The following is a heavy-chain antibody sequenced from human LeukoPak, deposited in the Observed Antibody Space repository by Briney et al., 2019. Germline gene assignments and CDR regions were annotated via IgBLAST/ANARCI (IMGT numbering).Heavy chain of an antibody. CDR2: IKEDGSEK. D-gene: IGHD1-26*01. V-gene: IGHV3-7*01. J-gene: IGHJ4*02. Sequence: GGSLRLSCAASGFTFGSYWMTWVRQAPGKGLEWVANIKEDGSEKYYVDSVKGRFTISRDNAQNSLYLQMNSLRAEDTAVYYCAIDSWELRGYWGQGTLVTVSS. CDR1: GFTFGSYW. CDR3: AIDSWELRGY.